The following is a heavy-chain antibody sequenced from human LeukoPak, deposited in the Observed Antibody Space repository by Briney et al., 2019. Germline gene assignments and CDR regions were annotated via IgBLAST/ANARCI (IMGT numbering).Heavy chain of an antibody. Sequence: GGSLRLSCPASGFTFSSYEMNWVRQAPGKGLEWVSYISSSGSTIYYADSVKGRFTISRDNAKNSLYPQMNSLRAEDTAVYYCARCVGLWSYEFDYWGQGTLVTVSS. D-gene: IGHD5-18*01. CDR1: GFTFSSYE. CDR2: ISSSGSTI. CDR3: ARCVGLWSYEFDY. V-gene: IGHV3-48*03. J-gene: IGHJ4*02.